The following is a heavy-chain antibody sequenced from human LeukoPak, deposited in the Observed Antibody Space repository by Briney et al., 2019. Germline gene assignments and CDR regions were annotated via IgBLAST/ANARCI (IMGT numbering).Heavy chain of an antibody. CDR3: ARGPRYGESGYDLGPY. CDR2: INPNSGGS. D-gene: IGHD5-12*01. J-gene: IGHJ4*02. V-gene: IGHV1-2*02. CDR1: GYTFTSYY. Sequence: ASVKVSCKCSGYTFTSYYIHWMRQAPGQGLEWVGWINPNSGGSHYARRFQGRVTMTSDTSINTGYMELTSLTTDDTAVYYCARGPRYGESGYDLGPYWGQGTLVTVSS.